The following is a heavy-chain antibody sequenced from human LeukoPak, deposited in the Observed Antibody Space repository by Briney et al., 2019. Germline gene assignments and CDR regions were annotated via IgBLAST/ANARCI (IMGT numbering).Heavy chain of an antibody. Sequence: SGRSLRLSCAASGFTFSSYAMHWARQPPGKGLEWVAVISYDGSNKYYADSVKGRFTISRDNSKNMLYLQMNSLRAEDTAVYYCARDLGLPGVWGQGTMVTVSS. D-gene: IGHD3-10*01. V-gene: IGHV3-30-3*01. CDR3: ARDLGLPGV. CDR2: ISYDGSNK. J-gene: IGHJ3*01. CDR1: GFTFSSYA.